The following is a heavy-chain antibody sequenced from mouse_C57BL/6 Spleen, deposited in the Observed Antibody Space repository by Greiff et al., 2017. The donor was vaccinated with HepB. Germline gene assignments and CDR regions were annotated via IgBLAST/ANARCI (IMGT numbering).Heavy chain of an antibody. CDR2: FYPGSGSI. CDR1: GYTFTEYT. Sequence: VKLVESGAELVKPGASVKLSCKASGYTFTEYTIHWVKQRSGQGLEWIGWFYPGSGSIKYNEKFKDKATLTADKSSSTVYMELSRLTSEDSAVYFCARDEKGGLYYGYDGFAYWGQGTLVTVSA. CDR3: ARDEKGGLYYGYDGFAY. V-gene: IGHV1-62-2*01. J-gene: IGHJ3*01. D-gene: IGHD2-2*01.